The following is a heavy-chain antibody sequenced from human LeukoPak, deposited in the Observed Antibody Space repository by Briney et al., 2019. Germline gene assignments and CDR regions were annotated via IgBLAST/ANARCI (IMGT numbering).Heavy chain of an antibody. J-gene: IGHJ4*02. CDR3: ASFYYDSSGYLDY. CDR2: IIPILGIA. CDR1: GGTFSSYT. D-gene: IGHD3-22*01. Sequence: SVKVSCKASGGTFSSYTISWVRQAPGQGLEWMGRIIPILGIANYAQKFQGRVTITADKSTSTAYMELNSLRSEDTAVYYCASFYYDSSGYLDYWGQGTLVTVSS. V-gene: IGHV1-69*02.